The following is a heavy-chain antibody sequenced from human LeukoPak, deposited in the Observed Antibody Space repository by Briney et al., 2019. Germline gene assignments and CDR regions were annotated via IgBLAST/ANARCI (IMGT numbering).Heavy chain of an antibody. CDR1: GGSISSYY. D-gene: IGHD4-17*01. V-gene: IGHV4-59*01. J-gene: IGHJ4*02. Sequence: SETLSLTCTASGGSISSYYWSWIRQPPGKGLEWIGYIYYSGSTNYNPSLKSRVTISVGTSKNQFSLKLSSVTAADTAVYYCAGGAGDYTFDYWGQGTLVTVSS. CDR2: IYYSGST. CDR3: AGGAGDYTFDY.